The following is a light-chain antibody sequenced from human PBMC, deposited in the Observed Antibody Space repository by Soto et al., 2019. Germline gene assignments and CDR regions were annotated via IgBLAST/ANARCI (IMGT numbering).Light chain of an antibody. V-gene: IGKV3-20*01. CDR1: QSISSNY. CDR3: QLYGGSPRT. J-gene: IGKJ1*01. CDR2: DAS. Sequence: EIVLTQSPGTLSLSPGERATLSCRASQSISSNYLAWYQQTPGQAPRLLIYDASSRAAGIPDRFSGSGSGTDFTLTISRLELEDFGVYYCQLYGGSPRTFRQGTKV.